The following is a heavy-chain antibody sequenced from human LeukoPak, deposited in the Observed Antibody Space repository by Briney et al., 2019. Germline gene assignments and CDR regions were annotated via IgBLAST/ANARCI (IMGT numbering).Heavy chain of an antibody. Sequence: SETLSLTCILSGGSISNYYWSWIRQPPGEGLEWSGNIFYSGSTNYNPSLKSRVTISLDTSKDQFSLKLTSVSAADTAVYYCAREGGSYYHWFDPWGQGTLVTVSS. CDR1: GGSISNYY. J-gene: IGHJ5*02. CDR2: IFYSGST. V-gene: IGHV4-59*01. D-gene: IGHD1-26*01. CDR3: AREGGSYYHWFDP.